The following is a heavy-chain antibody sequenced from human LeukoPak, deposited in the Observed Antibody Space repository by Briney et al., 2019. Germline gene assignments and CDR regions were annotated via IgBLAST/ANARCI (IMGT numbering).Heavy chain of an antibody. CDR2: ISSSSSYI. CDR3: ARGLGRMGATVYFDY. Sequence: GGSLRLSCAASGFTFSSYSMNWVRQAPGKGLEWVSSISSSSSYIYYADSVKGRFTISRDNAKNSLYLQMNSLRAEDTAVYYCARGLGRMGATVYFDYWGQGTLVTVSS. V-gene: IGHV3-21*01. CDR1: GFTFSSYS. D-gene: IGHD1-26*01. J-gene: IGHJ4*02.